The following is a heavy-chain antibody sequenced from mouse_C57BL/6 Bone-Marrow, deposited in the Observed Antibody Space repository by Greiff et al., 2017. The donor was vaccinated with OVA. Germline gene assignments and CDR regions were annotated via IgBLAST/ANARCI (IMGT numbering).Heavy chain of an antibody. J-gene: IGHJ2*01. CDR1: GYTFTSYW. CDR3: ARNYSNYGTDFDY. V-gene: IGHV1-64*01. CDR2: IHPNSGST. D-gene: IGHD2-5*01. Sequence: VQLQQPGAELVKPGASVKLSCKASGYTFTSYWMHWVKQRPGQGLEWIGMIHPNSGSTNYNEKFKSKATLTVDKSSSTAYMQLSSLTSEDSAVYYCARNYSNYGTDFDYWGQGTTLTVSS.